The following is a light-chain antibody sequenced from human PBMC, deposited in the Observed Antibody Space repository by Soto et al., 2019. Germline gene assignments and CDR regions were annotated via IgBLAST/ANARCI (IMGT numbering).Light chain of an antibody. V-gene: IGKV1-5*01. CDR2: HAS. J-gene: IGKJ1*01. Sequence: TYKTHGPWIIIASLGGRITSTCRASQGISDCLAWYQQRPGKAPKILIYHASNLDTGVPARFSGSGSGTEFTLTISSLQPDDFAVYYCQQYSSYGTFGQGTKVDI. CDR1: QGISDC. CDR3: QQYSSYGT.